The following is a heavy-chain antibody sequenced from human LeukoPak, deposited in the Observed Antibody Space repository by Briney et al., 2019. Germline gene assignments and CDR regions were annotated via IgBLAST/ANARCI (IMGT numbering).Heavy chain of an antibody. CDR1: GFTFSSYG. D-gene: IGHD2-2*02. J-gene: IGHJ4*02. V-gene: IGHV3-30*02. CDR2: IRYDGSNK. CDR3: AKDLRSDCSSTSCYSY. Sequence: PGGSLRLSCAASGFTFSSYGMHWVRQAPGKGLEWVAFIRYDGSNKYYADSVKGRFTISRDNSKNTLYLQMNSLRAEDTAVYYCAKDLRSDCSSTSCYSYWGQGTLVTVSS.